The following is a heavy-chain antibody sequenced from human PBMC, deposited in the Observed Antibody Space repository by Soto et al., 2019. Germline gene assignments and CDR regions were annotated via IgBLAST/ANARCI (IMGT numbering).Heavy chain of an antibody. D-gene: IGHD3-22*01. CDR3: ARDLGYYDSSGYFDY. V-gene: IGHV3-11*01. Sequence: PGGSLRLSCAASGFTFSDYYMSWFRQAPGKGLEWVSYISSSDSIIYYSDSVKGRFIISRDNAKNSLYLQMNSLRAEDTAVYYCARDLGYYDSSGYFDYWGQGTLVTVSS. CDR1: GFTFSDYY. CDR2: ISSSDSII. J-gene: IGHJ4*02.